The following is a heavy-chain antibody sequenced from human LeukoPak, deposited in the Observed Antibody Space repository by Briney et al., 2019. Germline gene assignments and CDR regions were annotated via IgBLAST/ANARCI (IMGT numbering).Heavy chain of an antibody. D-gene: IGHD6-19*01. J-gene: IGHJ4*02. CDR3: VRSGGGYSSGWYVNY. CDR1: GYTFTTYW. V-gene: IGHV5-51*01. Sequence: GESLKISCKGSGYTFTTYWIGWVRQMPGKGLEWMGLIYPGDSDTRYSPSFQGQVTISADKSISTAYLRCSSLKASDTAMYYCVRSGGGYSSGWYVNYWGQGTLVTVSS. CDR2: IYPGDSDT.